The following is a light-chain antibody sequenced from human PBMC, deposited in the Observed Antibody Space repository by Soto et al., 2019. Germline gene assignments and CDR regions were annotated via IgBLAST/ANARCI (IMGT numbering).Light chain of an antibody. Sequence: DIQMTQSPSTLSGSVGDRVTITCRASQTISSWLAWYQQTPGKAPKILIYKASTLKSGVPSRFRGSGSGTYFTLPLSRLQPEDFETYYCLQADSFPWTFGHGTKVDIK. CDR2: KAS. V-gene: IGKV1-5*03. CDR1: QTISSW. J-gene: IGKJ1*01. CDR3: LQADSFPWT.